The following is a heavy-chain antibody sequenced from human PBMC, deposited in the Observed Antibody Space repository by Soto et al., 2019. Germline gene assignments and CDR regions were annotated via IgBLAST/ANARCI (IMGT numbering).Heavy chain of an antibody. CDR2: IIPIFGSI. CDR3: ATSLVGHTTLDAFDI. J-gene: IGHJ3*02. V-gene: IGHV1-69*06. CDR1: GGSFSGYA. D-gene: IGHD1-26*01. Sequence: GASVKVSCKASGGSFSGYAISWVRQAPGQGLEWMGGIIPIFGSINYAQKFQGRVTLTADKSTSTGYMELSGLRSEDTAVYYCATSLVGHTTLDAFDIWGQGTMLTVSS.